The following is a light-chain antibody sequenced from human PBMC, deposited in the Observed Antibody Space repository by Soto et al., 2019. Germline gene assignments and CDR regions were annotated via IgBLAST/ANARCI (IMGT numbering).Light chain of an antibody. CDR1: QSVTSSY. J-gene: IGKJ1*01. V-gene: IGKV3-20*01. CDR2: GAS. Sequence: EIVLTQSPGTLSLSPGERATLSCRASQSVTSSYLAWYQQKPGQAPRLLIYGASSRATGIPDRFSGSGSGTDFTLTISRLEPEDFAVYYYQQYDSSPWTFGQGNKVEIK. CDR3: QQYDSSPWT.